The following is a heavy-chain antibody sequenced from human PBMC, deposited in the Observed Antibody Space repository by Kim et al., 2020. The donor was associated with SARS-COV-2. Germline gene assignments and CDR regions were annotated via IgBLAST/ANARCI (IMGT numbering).Heavy chain of an antibody. Sequence: SETLSLTCSVSGVSINSDIHFWSCVRQPPGKGLEWIGYIFHSGKAYNNPSLKSRVSISMDKSKNQFSLRLDSVTAADTALYYCVSYDSDAFDTWGPGTLVAVSS. V-gene: IGHV4-30-4*01. D-gene: IGHD3-22*01. J-gene: IGHJ3*02. CDR2: IFHSGKA. CDR1: GVSINSDIHF. CDR3: VSYDSDAFDT.